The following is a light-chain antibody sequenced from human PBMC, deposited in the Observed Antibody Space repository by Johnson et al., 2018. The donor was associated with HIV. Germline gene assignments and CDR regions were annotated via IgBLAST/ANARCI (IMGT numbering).Light chain of an antibody. CDR3: GTWDNSLTAYV. CDR1: SSKIGNNY. V-gene: IGLV1-51*02. J-gene: IGLJ1*01. Sequence: QSVLTQPPSVSAAPGQKVTISCSGSSSKIGNNYVSWYQQLPGTAPKLLIYENNKRPSGIPDRFSGSKSGTLATLGITGLQTGDEADYYCGTWDNSLTAYVFGTGTNVTV. CDR2: ENN.